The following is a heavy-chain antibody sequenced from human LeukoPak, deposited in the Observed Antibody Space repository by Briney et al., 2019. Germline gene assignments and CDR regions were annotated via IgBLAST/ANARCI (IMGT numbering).Heavy chain of an antibody. D-gene: IGHD2-2*01. J-gene: IGHJ3*02. Sequence: PGGSLRLSCAASGFTFSSYWMSWVRQAPGKGLEWVSVIYSGGSTYYADSVKGRFTISRDNSKNTLYLQMNSLRAEDTAVYYCARVGSQYPITRGAFDIWGQGTMVTVSS. CDR2: IYSGGST. CDR1: GFTFSSYW. CDR3: ARVGSQYPITRGAFDI. V-gene: IGHV3-53*01.